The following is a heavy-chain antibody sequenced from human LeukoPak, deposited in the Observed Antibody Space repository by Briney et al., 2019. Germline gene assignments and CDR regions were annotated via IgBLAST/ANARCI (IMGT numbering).Heavy chain of an antibody. CDR2: IYYSGST. Sequence: PLETLSLTCTVSGGSISSSSYYWGWIRQPPGKGLEWIGSIYYSGSTYYNPSLKSRVTISVDTSKNQFSLKLSSVTAADTAVYYCARGVRAAIPYWGQGTLVTVSS. V-gene: IGHV4-39*07. J-gene: IGHJ4*02. CDR1: GGSISSSSYY. CDR3: ARGVRAAIPY. D-gene: IGHD2-2*02.